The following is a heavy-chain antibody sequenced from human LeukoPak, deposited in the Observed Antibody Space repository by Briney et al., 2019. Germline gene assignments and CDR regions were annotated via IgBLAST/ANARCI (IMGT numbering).Heavy chain of an antibody. D-gene: IGHD3-10*01. Sequence: PSETLSLTCTVSGGSISSYYWSWIRQPAGKGLEWIGRIYTSGSTNYNPSLKSRVIMSVDTSKNQFSLKLSSVTAADTAVYYCAREEAHYYGSNYYMDVWGKGTTVTVSS. CDR1: GGSISSYY. CDR2: IYTSGST. V-gene: IGHV4-4*07. CDR3: AREEAHYYGSNYYMDV. J-gene: IGHJ6*03.